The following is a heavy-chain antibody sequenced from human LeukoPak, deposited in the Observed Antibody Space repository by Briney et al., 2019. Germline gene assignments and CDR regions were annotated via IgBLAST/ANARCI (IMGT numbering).Heavy chain of an antibody. CDR3: ARSYCSSTSCYFSHYYYGMDV. CDR1: GGSFGGYY. V-gene: IGHV4-34*01. Sequence: PSETLSLTCAVYGGSFGGYYWSWIRQPPGKGLEWIGEINHSGSTNYNPSLKSRVTISVDTSKNQFSLKLSSVTAADTAVYYCARSYCSSTSCYFSHYYYGMDVWGQGTTVTVSS. D-gene: IGHD2-2*01. J-gene: IGHJ6*02. CDR2: INHSGST.